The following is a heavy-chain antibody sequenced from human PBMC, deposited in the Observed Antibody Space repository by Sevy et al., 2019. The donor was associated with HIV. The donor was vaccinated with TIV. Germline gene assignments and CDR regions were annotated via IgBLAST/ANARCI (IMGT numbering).Heavy chain of an antibody. CDR1: GFTFSKYW. V-gene: IGHV3-7*01. CDR2: IKPDGSDK. J-gene: IGHJ5*02. CDR3: ARVIDYGELGNWFDP. Sequence: GGSLRLSCAASGFTFSKYWMSWVRQAPGKGLKLVANIKPDGSDKYYVGSLKGRFTIYRDNAKNSLYLEMNNLGAEDTAVYYCARVIDYGELGNWFDPWGQGTLVTVSS. D-gene: IGHD4-17*01.